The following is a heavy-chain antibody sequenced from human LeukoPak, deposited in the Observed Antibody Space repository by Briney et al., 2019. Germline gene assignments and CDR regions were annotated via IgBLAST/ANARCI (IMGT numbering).Heavy chain of an antibody. Sequence: EGSLRLSCAASGFTFSSYPMHWVRQAPGKGLEYVSGIRGNGGSTYYANSVKGRFTISRDNSKNTLYLRMGSLRAEDMAVYFCARGDGYILFDYWGQGDLVTVSS. D-gene: IGHD5-24*01. V-gene: IGHV3-64*01. CDR2: IRGNGGST. J-gene: IGHJ4*02. CDR1: GFTFSSYP. CDR3: ARGDGYILFDY.